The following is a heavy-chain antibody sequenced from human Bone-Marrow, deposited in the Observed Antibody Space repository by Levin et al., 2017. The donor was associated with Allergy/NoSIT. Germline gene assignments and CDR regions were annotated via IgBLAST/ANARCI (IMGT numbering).Heavy chain of an antibody. D-gene: IGHD3-22*01. Sequence: ASVKVSCKASGYTFTSYVISWVRQVPGQGLEWMGWSSAYNGRTKYVQNFEDRVNMTTDRSTSTAYMELRSLGSGDTAVYYCARENYDTSGQRLHFDSWGQGTMVTVSS. CDR1: GYTFTSYV. CDR3: ARENYDTSGQRLHFDS. CDR2: SSAYNGRT. V-gene: IGHV1-18*01. J-gene: IGHJ4*02.